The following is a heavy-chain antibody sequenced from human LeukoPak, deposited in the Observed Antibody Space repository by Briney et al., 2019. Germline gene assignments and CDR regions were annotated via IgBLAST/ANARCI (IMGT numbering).Heavy chain of an antibody. D-gene: IGHD3-22*01. CDR2: ICYSGST. CDR3: ARYYYDSSGYFDY. CDR1: GGSIGSSSYY. J-gene: IGHJ4*02. V-gene: IGHV4-39*01. Sequence: PSEPLSLTCTVSGGSIGSSSYYWGWIRQPPGKGLGWNGSICYSGSTSYHPSLKSRVTISVDMSKTQFPLKVSSVTAAGTAVYYCARYYYDSSGYFDYWGQGTQVSVSS.